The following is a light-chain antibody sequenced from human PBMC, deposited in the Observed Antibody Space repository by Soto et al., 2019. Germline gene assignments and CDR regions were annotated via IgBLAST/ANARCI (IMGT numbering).Light chain of an antibody. J-gene: IGKJ1*01. CDR2: DAS. Sequence: DIQMTQSPSTLSASVGDRVTITCRASQSVRSWLAWYQQKPGKAPKLLVYDASTLQSGVASRFSGSGSGTEFTLTISSLQPEDFAIYYCLQHNTYPWTFGQGTKVDIK. CDR3: LQHNTYPWT. CDR1: QSVRSW. V-gene: IGKV1-5*01.